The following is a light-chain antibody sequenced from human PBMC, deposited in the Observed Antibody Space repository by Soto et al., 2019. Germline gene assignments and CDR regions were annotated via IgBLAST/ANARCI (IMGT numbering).Light chain of an antibody. J-gene: IGKJ2*01. CDR1: QSVSSSY. V-gene: IGKV3-20*01. Sequence: EIVLTQSPGTLSLSPGERATLSCRASQSVSSSYLAWYQQKPGQAPRVLIHGASSRATGIPDRFSGSGSGTDFTLTISRLEPEDFAVYFCQKYGTPPPIAFGQGTKVEIK. CDR3: QKYGTPPPIA. CDR2: GAS.